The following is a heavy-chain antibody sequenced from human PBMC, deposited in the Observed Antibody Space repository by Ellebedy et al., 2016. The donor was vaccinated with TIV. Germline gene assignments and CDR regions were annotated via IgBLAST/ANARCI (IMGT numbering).Heavy chain of an antibody. CDR1: GGSLPGFH. CDR2: MSHSGGT. CDR3: ARGLGYFGSRSRWFDS. J-gene: IGHJ5*02. V-gene: IGHV4-34*01. Sequence: MPSETLSLTCEVFGGSLPGFHWTWIRQSPIRGLEWIGEMSHSGGTQYNPSLESRVTFSLATSKKQISLTLTSVTAADTAKYYCARGLGYFGSRSRWFDSWGQGSLVTVSS. D-gene: IGHD3-10*01.